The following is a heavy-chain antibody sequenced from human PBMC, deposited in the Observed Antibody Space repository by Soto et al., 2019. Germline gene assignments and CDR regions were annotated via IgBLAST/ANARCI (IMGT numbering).Heavy chain of an antibody. CDR1: GFSFSNYE. J-gene: IGHJ5*02. D-gene: IGHD1-26*01. Sequence: GGSLRLSCAASGFSFSNYEMSWVRQAPGKGLEWISSISGSGFKKYYADSVKGRFTIPRDNSKSTVYLELNNLSAEDTAVYHCAKNQGVELVPLATVDWFDPWGQGSVVTVSS. CDR2: ISGSGFKK. CDR3: AKNQGVELVPLATVDWFDP. V-gene: IGHV3-23*01.